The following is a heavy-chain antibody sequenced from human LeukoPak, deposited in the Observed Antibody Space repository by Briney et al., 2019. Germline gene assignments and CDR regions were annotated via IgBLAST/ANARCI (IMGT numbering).Heavy chain of an antibody. CDR1: GYTFTTFG. CDR3: ARDWDGRQNYFDP. D-gene: IGHD1-26*01. J-gene: IGHJ5*02. CDR2: TSTFDGP. V-gene: IGHV1-18*01. Sequence: ASVKVSCKSSGYTFTTFGISWVRQAPGQGLEWMGWTSTFDGPNYAQKFQGRVTMTTDTSTSTVYMELRSLSPDDTAVYYCARDWDGRQNYFDPWGQGTLDTVSS.